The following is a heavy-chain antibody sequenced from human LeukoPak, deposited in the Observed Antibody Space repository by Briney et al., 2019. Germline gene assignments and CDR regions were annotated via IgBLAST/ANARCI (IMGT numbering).Heavy chain of an antibody. J-gene: IGHJ3*01. CDR2: IGGSGGST. CDR3: ARSSYSSSSSV. D-gene: IGHD6-6*01. CDR1: GFTFSSYA. Sequence: PGGSLRLSCAASGFTFSSYAMGWVRQAPGKGLEWVSAIGGSGGSTYYAASVKGRFTISRDNSKNTLFLQINSLRAEDTAVYYCARSSYSSSSSVWGQGTMVTVSS. V-gene: IGHV3-23*01.